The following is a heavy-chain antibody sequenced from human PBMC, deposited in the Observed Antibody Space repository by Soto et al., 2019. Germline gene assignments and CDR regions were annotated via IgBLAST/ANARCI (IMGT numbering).Heavy chain of an antibody. Sequence: ETLSLTCAVAGAYISSPDWWSWVRQPPVKGLEWIGEICHTGTTNYNPSLQSRVTISVDKSKNQLSLTLSSVTAADTAVYFCARGPPPGHYYGSGTSDWGPGTLVTVSS. V-gene: IGHV4-4*01. CDR1: GAYISSPDW. J-gene: IGHJ4*02. D-gene: IGHD3-10*01. CDR3: ARGPPPGHYYGSGTSD. CDR2: ICHTGTT.